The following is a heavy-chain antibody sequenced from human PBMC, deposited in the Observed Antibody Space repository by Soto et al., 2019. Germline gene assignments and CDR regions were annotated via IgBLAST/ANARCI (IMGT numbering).Heavy chain of an antibody. CDR1: GYTFTGYY. J-gene: IGHJ3*02. D-gene: IGHD2-15*01. V-gene: IGHV1-2*04. CDR2: INPNSGGT. Sequence: ASVKVSCKASGYTFTGYYMHWVRQAPGQGLEWMGWINPNSGGTNYAQKFQGWVTMTRDTSISTAYMELSRLRSDDTAVYYCARDQGGYCSGGSCQDAFDIWGQGTMVTVSS. CDR3: ARDQGGYCSGGSCQDAFDI.